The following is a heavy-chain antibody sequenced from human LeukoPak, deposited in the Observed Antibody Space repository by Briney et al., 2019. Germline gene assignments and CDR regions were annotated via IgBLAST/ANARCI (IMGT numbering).Heavy chain of an antibody. CDR1: GYTFTSYD. CDR3: ARANLYYDFWSGYQTTNWFDP. CDR2: MNPNSGNT. V-gene: IGHV1-8*03. J-gene: IGHJ5*02. D-gene: IGHD3-3*01. Sequence: EASVKVSCKASGYTFTSYDINWVRQATGQGLEWMGWMNPNSGNTGYAQKFQGRVTITRNTSISTAYMELSSLRSEDTAVYYCARANLYYDFWSGYQTTNWFDPWGQGTLVTVSS.